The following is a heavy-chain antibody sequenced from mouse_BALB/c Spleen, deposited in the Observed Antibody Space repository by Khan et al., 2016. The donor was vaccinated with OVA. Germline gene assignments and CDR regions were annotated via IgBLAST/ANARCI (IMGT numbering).Heavy chain of an antibody. D-gene: IGHD2-10*02. CDR1: GYTFTDYS. Sequence: VRLQQSGPELVKTGASVKIPCKASGYTFTDYSMDWVKQSHGKSLEWIGYINPNNGGTFYNQRFKDKATLTVDKSSSTAYLDLRSLTSEDTADYYCTTSRYGTFGYWGQGTSLTVSS. CDR3: TTSRYGTFGY. J-gene: IGHJ2*03. CDR2: INPNNGGT. V-gene: IGHV1-18*01.